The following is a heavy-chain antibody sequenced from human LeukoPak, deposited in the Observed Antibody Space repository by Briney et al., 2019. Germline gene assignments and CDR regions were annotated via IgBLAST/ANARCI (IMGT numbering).Heavy chain of an antibody. Sequence: SETLSLTCSVSGGSISSGVYYWSWIRQHPGKGLEWIGYIYYSGSTYYNPSLRSRVTISVDTSKNQFSLKLSSVTAADTAAYYCARSYGSSGYCFDYWGQGTLVTVSS. CDR1: GGSISSGVYY. CDR2: IYYSGST. CDR3: ARSYGSSGYCFDY. J-gene: IGHJ4*02. V-gene: IGHV4-31*03. D-gene: IGHD3-22*01.